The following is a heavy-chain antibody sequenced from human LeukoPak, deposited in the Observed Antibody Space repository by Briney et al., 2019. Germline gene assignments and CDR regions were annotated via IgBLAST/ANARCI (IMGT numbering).Heavy chain of an antibody. V-gene: IGHV3-21*01. J-gene: IGHJ4*02. D-gene: IGHD1-26*01. CDR2: ISSSSAYI. CDR3: AKVGPSGHHFDY. Sequence: GGSLRLSCVASGFIFSDYSMDWVRQAPGKGLEWVSSISSSSAYIFYSDSVEGRFTISRDNAKNSLYLQMNSLRAEDTAVYYCAKVGPSGHHFDYWGQGTLVTVSS. CDR1: GFIFSDYS.